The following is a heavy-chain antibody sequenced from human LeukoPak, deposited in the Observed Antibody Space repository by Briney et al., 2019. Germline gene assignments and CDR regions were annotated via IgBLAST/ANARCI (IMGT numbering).Heavy chain of an antibody. CDR1: GFTFSSYG. V-gene: IGHV3-30*03. Sequence: GRSLRLSCAASGFTFSSYGMHWVRQAPGKGLEWVAIISYDGTNKYYADSVKGRFTISRDNSKNTLYLQMNSLRAEDTAVYYCAREDYGAHHFDFWGQGTLVTVSS. CDR3: AREDYGAHHFDF. J-gene: IGHJ4*02. D-gene: IGHD4-17*01. CDR2: ISYDGTNK.